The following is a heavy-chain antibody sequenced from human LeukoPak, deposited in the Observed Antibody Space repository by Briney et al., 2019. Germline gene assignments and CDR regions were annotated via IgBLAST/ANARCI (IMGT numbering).Heavy chain of an antibody. CDR1: GGSISSGSYY. J-gene: IGHJ6*02. CDR3: ARSKLLSGDYYYYGMDA. V-gene: IGHV4-61*02. Sequence: SETLSLTCTVSGGSISSGSYYWSWIRQPAGTGLEWIGRIYTSGSTNYNPSLKSRVTISVDTSKNQFSLKLSSVTAADTAVYYCARSKLLSGDYYYYGMDAWGQGTTVTVSS. CDR2: IYTSGST. D-gene: IGHD2-2*01.